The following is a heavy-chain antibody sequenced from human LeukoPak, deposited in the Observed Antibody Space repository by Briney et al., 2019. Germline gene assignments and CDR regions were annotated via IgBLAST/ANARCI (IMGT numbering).Heavy chain of an antibody. CDR1: GFTFSSYA. CDR2: ISGSGGST. V-gene: IGHV3-23*01. J-gene: IGHJ4*02. D-gene: IGHD6-13*01. CDR3: AKFAYSSSWFGDYFDY. Sequence: GGSLRLSCAASGFTFSSYAMSWVRQAPGKGLEWVSVISGSGGSTHYADSVKGRFTISRDNSKNTLYLQMNSPRAEDTAVYYCAKFAYSSSWFGDYFDYWGQGTLVTVSS.